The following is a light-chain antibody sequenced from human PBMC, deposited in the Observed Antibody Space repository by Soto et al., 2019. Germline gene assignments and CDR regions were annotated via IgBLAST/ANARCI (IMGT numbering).Light chain of an antibody. J-gene: IGLJ1*01. V-gene: IGLV2-14*01. CDR3: TSYTTSNTLYV. CDR1: NSDVGAYNY. CDR2: EVF. Sequence: QSVLTQPASVSGSPGQSITIPCTGTNSDVGAYNYVSWYQHHTGKAPKLMIYEVFTRSSGVSSRFSGSKSGSTASLTISGLQAEDEADYYCTSYTTSNTLYVFGTGTKLTVL.